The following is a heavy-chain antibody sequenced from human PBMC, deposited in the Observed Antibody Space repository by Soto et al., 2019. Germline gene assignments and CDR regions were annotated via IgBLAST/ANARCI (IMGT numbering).Heavy chain of an antibody. Sequence: QPGGSLRLSCAASGFTFSSYGMHWVRQAPGKGLEWVAIISYEGGNKYYADSVKGRFTISRDNSKNTLYLQMNSLRAEDTAVYYCAKDKEMVYAPYGMDVWGQGTTVTVSS. CDR3: AKDKEMVYAPYGMDV. J-gene: IGHJ6*02. D-gene: IGHD2-8*01. V-gene: IGHV3-30*18. CDR1: GFTFSSYG. CDR2: ISYEGGNK.